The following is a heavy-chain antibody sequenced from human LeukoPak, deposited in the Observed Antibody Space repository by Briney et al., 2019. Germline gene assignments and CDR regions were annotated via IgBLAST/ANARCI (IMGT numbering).Heavy chain of an antibody. V-gene: IGHV3-66*01. J-gene: IGHJ6*02. D-gene: IGHD3-10*01. CDR3: ARSGFGVLYYYGMDV. Sequence: GGSLRLSFAASGFTVSSNYMSWVRQAPGKGLEWVSIIYSGDSTYYADSVKGRFTISRDNSKNTLWLQMNSLRAEDTAVCYCARSGFGVLYYYGMDVWGQGTTVTVSS. CDR1: GFTVSSNY. CDR2: IYSGDST.